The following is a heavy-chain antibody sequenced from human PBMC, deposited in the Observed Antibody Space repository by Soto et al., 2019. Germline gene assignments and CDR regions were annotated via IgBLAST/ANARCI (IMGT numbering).Heavy chain of an antibody. D-gene: IGHD6-25*01. CDR2: MNPRSGNT. CDR3: TASGWTGAGLDF. J-gene: IGHJ4*01. Sequence: ASVKVSCKASGYTFTSWDVYWVRQAAGQGLEWMGYMNPRSGNTGYEQKFQGRVTMTRDTSISTAYMELSSLTSDDTAVYYCTASGWTGAGLDFWGQGTPVTVSS. CDR1: GYTFTSWD. V-gene: IGHV1-8*01.